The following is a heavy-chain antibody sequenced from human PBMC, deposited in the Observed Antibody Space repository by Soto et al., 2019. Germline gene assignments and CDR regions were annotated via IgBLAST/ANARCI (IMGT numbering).Heavy chain of an antibody. CDR2: IYYSGST. CDR1: GGSISSGGYY. D-gene: IGHD3-22*01. CDR3: AISSGYAAWFDP. V-gene: IGHV4-31*03. Sequence: QVQLQESGPGLVKPSQTLSLTCTVSGGSISSGGYYWSWIRQHPGKVLEWIWYIYYSGSTYYNPSLKSRVTISVDTSKNQFSLKLRSVTAADTAVYYCAISSGYAAWFDPWGQGTLVTVSS. J-gene: IGHJ5*02.